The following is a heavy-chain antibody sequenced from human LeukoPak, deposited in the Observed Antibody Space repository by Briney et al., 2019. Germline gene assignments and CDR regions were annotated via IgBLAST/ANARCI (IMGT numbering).Heavy chain of an antibody. CDR2: ISSSGSTI. CDR1: GFTFSDYY. J-gene: IGHJ4*02. CDR3: ARFGPNYYGSGSYYNRRADY. D-gene: IGHD3-10*01. Sequence: GGSLRLSCAASGFTFSDYYMSWIRQAPGKGLEWVSYISSSGSTIYYADSVKGRFTISRDNAKNSLYLQMNSLRAEDTAVYYCARFGPNYYGSGSYYNRRADYWGQGTLVTVSS. V-gene: IGHV3-11*04.